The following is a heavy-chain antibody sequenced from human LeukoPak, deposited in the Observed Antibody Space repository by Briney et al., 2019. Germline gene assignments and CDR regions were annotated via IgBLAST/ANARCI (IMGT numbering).Heavy chain of an antibody. V-gene: IGHV3-49*04. CDR1: GFTFGDYA. CDR3: TRDQGGRGLRYFHY. D-gene: IGHD3-9*01. J-gene: IGHJ4*02. CDR2: IRSKDYGGTT. Sequence: GGSLRLSCTASGFTFGDYAMRWVRQAPGKGLVGVGFIRSKDYGGTTEYAASVKCRFTISRDDSKSIAYLQMNSLKTEDTAVYDCTRDQGGRGLRYFHYWGQGTLVTVSS.